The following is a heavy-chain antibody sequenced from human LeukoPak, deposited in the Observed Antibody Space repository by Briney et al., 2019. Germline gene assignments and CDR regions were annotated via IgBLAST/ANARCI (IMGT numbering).Heavy chain of an antibody. D-gene: IGHD6-19*01. CDR2: IIPIFGAA. V-gene: IGHV1-69*01. J-gene: IGHJ5*02. CDR3: ARDLIPPGGWYKFDP. Sequence: SVKVSCKASGGTFSSYAISWVRQAPGQGLEWMGGIIPIFGAANYAQKFQGRVTITADESTSTAYMELSSLRSEDTAVYYCARDLIPPGGWYKFDPWGQGTLVTVSS. CDR1: GGTFSSYA.